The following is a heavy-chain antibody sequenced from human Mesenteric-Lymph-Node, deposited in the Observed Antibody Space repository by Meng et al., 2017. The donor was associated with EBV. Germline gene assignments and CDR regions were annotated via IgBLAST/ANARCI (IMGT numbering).Heavy chain of an antibody. V-gene: IGHV1-2*06. J-gene: IGHJ4*02. CDR3: SHTDYFDNTGHH. CDR2: INPRSGAT. Sequence: QGLLVQAGAEVKKPGASVKVSCKASASSYSGYSLHWVRQAPGQGLEWMGRINPRSGATSYAEKFQGRLAMTGDTSVSTAYMELASLRSDDTAVYFCSHTDYFDNTGHHWGQGTLVTVSS. CDR1: ASSYSGYS. D-gene: IGHD3-22*01.